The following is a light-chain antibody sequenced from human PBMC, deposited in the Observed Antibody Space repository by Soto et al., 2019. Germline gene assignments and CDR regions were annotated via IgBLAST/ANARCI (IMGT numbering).Light chain of an antibody. J-gene: IGKJ1*01. V-gene: IGKV1-12*01. CDR2: AAS. CDR3: QQANSFPWT. Sequence: DIQMTQSPSSVSASVGDRVTITCRASQGISSYLAWYQQKPGKAPKVLIYAASSLQSGVPSRFSGSGSGTDFTLTISSLQHEDFATYYCQQANSFPWTFGQGTKVDIK. CDR1: QGISSY.